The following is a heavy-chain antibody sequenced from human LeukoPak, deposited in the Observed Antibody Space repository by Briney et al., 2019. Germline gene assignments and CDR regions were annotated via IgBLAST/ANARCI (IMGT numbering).Heavy chain of an antibody. J-gene: IGHJ4*02. CDR1: GYTFTGYY. CDR3: ARDTHIAVAGTGQY. V-gene: IGHV1-2*02. CDR2: INPNSGGT. Sequence: ASVKVSFKASGYTFTGYYMHWVRQAPGQGLEWMGWINPNSGGTNYAQKFQGRVTMTRDTSISTAYMELSRLRSDDTAVYYCARDTHIAVAGTGQYWGQGTLVTVSS. D-gene: IGHD6-19*01.